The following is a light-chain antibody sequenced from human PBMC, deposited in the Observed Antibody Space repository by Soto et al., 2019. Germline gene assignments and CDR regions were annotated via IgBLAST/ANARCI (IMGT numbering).Light chain of an antibody. V-gene: IGLV2-14*02. CDR1: SSDVGTYNL. Sequence: QSALTQPASVSGSPGQSITISCTGTSSDVGTYNLVSWYQQHPGKAPKLFIYDVSNRPSGVSNRFSGSKSGNTASLTISGLQAEDEAFYYCSSYTDTNALVFGGGTKLTVL. J-gene: IGLJ3*02. CDR2: DVS. CDR3: SSYTDTNALV.